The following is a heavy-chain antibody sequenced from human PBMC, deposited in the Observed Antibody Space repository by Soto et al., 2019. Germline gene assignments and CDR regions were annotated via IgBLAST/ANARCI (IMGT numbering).Heavy chain of an antibody. J-gene: IGHJ6*02. D-gene: IGHD2-21*02. CDR3: ARDHLILPAHDFFYGSDV. CDR1: GFTFSMYS. V-gene: IGHV3-7*03. Sequence: PGGSLRLSCEVSGFTFSMYSMSWVRQSPGKGLEWVAKIPQDGVDGHYADSVKGRFTISRDNGKNSLYLQLNNLRAEDTAVYYCARDHLILPAHDFFYGSDVWGWGATVTVS. CDR2: IPQDGVDG.